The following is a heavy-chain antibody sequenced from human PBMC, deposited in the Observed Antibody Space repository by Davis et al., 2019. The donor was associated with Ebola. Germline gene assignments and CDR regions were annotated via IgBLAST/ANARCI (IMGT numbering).Heavy chain of an antibody. CDR3: ARVIAVAYDAFDI. D-gene: IGHD6-19*01. CDR1: DESFTTYY. J-gene: IGHJ3*02. Sequence: SETLSLTCSVNDESFTTYYWTWIRQPPGQGLEWIGEINSAGSANYGPSFKSRATISIDTSKNQFSLKLRSVTAADTAVYYCARVIAVAYDAFDIWGQGTMVTVSS. V-gene: IGHV4-34*01. CDR2: INSAGSA.